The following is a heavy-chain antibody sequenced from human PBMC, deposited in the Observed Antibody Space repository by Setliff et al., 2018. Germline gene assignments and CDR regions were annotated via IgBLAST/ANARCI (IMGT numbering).Heavy chain of an antibody. V-gene: IGHV1-8*02. CDR1: GYTFTSYD. CDR3: ARAELLWFGGFDP. D-gene: IGHD3-10*01. CDR2: MNPNSGNT. Sequence: RASAKVSCKASGYTFTSYDINWVRQATGQGLEWMGWMNPNSGNTGYAQKFQGRVTMTRNTSISTAYMELSSLRSEDTAVYYCARAELLWFGGFDPWGQGTLVTVSS. J-gene: IGHJ5*02.